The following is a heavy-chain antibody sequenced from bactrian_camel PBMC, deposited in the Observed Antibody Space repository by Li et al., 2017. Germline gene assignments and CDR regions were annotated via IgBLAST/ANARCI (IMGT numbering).Heavy chain of an antibody. CDR2: VDIGGDTS. V-gene: IGHV3S40*01. CDR1: GFTFSSYD. CDR3: AATYFAY. J-gene: IGHJ6*01. Sequence: VQLVESGGGSVQVGGSLRLSCAASGFTFSSYDMSWFRQAPGKGLEWVSDVDIGGDTSYYTDSVKGRFTISRDNARNLLYLQMSSLKTEDTAEYYCAATYFAYWGQGTQVTVS. D-gene: IGHD4*01.